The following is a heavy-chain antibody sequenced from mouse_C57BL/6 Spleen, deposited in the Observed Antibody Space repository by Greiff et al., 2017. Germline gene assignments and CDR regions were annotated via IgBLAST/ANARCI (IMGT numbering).Heavy chain of an antibody. J-gene: IGHJ1*03. D-gene: IGHD2-1*01. CDR3: ARRGYGNYVWYFDV. CDR1: GYTFTSYW. CDR2: IDPSDSYT. Sequence: QVQLQQPGAELVRPGTSVKLSCKASGYTFTSYWMHWVKQRPGQGLEWIGVIDPSDSYTNYNQKFKGKATLTVDTSSSTAYMQLSSLTSQDSAVYYCARRGYGNYVWYFDVWGTGTTVTVSS. V-gene: IGHV1-59*01.